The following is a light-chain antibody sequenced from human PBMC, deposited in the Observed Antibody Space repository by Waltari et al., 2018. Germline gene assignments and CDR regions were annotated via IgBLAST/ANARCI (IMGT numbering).Light chain of an antibody. J-gene: IGKJ2*01. CDR2: DAS. CDR3: QQRSNWPPYT. V-gene: IGKV3-11*01. CDR1: PSVSSY. Sequence: DIVLTQSPATLYLSQGERATLSCRASPSVSSYLAWYQQKPGQAPRLLIYDASNRATGIPARFSGSGSGTDFTLTISSLEPEDFAVYYCQQRSNWPPYTFGQGTKLEIK.